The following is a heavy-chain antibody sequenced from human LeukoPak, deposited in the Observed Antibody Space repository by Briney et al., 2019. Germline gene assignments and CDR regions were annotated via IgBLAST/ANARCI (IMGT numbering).Heavy chain of an antibody. CDR1: GGSVYSYY. D-gene: IGHD6-19*01. Sequence: SETLSLTCAVSGGSVYSYYWSWIRQPPGKGLEWIGYIHYSGSTDYNPSLKSRVTISVDTSKNQFSLKMNSMTAADTAMYYCARVQWLPLDVFNFWGQGTMVTVSS. V-gene: IGHV4-59*02. J-gene: IGHJ3*01. CDR2: IHYSGST. CDR3: ARVQWLPLDVFNF.